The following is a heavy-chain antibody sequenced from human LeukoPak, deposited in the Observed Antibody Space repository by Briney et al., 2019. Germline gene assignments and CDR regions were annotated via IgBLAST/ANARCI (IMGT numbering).Heavy chain of an antibody. D-gene: IGHD3-22*01. CDR3: ARGTLPVYYDSSTFFDY. V-gene: IGHV4-31*03. CDR2: IYYSGST. Sequence: SETPSLTCTVSGGSISSGGYYWSWIRQHPGKGLEWIGYIYYSGSTYYNPSLKSRVTISVDTSKNQFSLKLSSVTAADTAVYYCARGTLPVYYDSSTFFDYWGQGTLVTVSS. CDR1: GGSISSGGYY. J-gene: IGHJ4*02.